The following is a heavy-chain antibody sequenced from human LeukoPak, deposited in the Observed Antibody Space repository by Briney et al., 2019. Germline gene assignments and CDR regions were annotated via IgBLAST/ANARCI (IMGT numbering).Heavy chain of an antibody. CDR1: GASISSSDYY. D-gene: IGHD1-26*01. CDR2: MSYSGST. Sequence: SETLSLTCTVSGASISSSDYYWAWIRQPPGKGLEWIGSMSYSGSTYYNPSLKSRVTISVDTSKNQFSLKLSSVTAADTAVYYCARRSYYVPFDIWGQGTMVTVSS. CDR3: ARRSYYVPFDI. J-gene: IGHJ3*02. V-gene: IGHV4-39*01.